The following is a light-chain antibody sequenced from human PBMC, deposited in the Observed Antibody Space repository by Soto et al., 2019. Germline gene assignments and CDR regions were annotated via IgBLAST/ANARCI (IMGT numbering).Light chain of an antibody. V-gene: IGKV3D-15*01. CDR2: DIS. J-gene: IGKJ1*01. CDR3: QQYNDWPWT. Sequence: IGLTQSPATLSLSPGERATLSCRASQSVSSNLAWYQRKPGQAPSLLIYDISARATGIPTRFSGSGSGTEFTLTISSLQSEDFAVYYCQQYNDWPWTFGQGTKVDIK. CDR1: QSVSSN.